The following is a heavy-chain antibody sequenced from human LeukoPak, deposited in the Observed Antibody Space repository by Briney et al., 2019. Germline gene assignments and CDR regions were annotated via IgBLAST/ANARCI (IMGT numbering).Heavy chain of an antibody. J-gene: IGHJ6*02. Sequence: KTGGSLRLSCAASGFTFSSYSMNWVRQAPGKGLEWVSSISSSSSYIYYADSVKGRFTISRDNAKNSLYLQMNSLRAEDTAVYYCARDPGYQLNGMDVWGQGTTVTVSS. CDR2: ISSSSSYI. D-gene: IGHD2-2*01. V-gene: IGHV3-21*01. CDR3: ARDPGYQLNGMDV. CDR1: GFTFSSYS.